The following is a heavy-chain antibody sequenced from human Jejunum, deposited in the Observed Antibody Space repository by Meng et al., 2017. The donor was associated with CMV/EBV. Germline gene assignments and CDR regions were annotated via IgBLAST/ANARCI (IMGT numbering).Heavy chain of an antibody. Sequence: YDINWVRQATGQGIEWMGWMNPKSGNTDYAQKFQGRVTITRNTSISTAYMELSGLRSEDTAVYYCARGSVGYCSGGTCYGYYAMDVWGQGTTVTVSS. CDR1: YD. J-gene: IGHJ6*02. D-gene: IGHD2-15*01. CDR2: MNPKSGNT. CDR3: ARGSVGYCSGGTCYGYYAMDV. V-gene: IGHV1-8*03.